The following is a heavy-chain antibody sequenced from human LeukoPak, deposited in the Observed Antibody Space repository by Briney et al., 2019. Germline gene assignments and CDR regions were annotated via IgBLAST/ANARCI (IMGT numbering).Heavy chain of an antibody. J-gene: IGHJ4*02. CDR2: IRSKAYGGTA. Sequence: GGSLRLSCTASGFTFGDYTMSWFRQAPEKGLEWVGFIRSKAYGGTAEYAASVRGRFTISRDDSKSIAYLQMNSLKTEDTAVFYCTRSEWGGYGYYGSGTDGGYFDYWGQGTLVTVSS. CDR1: GFTFGDYT. D-gene: IGHD3-10*01. V-gene: IGHV3-49*03. CDR3: TRSEWGGYGYYGSGTDGGYFDY.